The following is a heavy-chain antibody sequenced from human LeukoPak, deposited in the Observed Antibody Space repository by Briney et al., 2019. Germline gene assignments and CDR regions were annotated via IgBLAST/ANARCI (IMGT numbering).Heavy chain of an antibody. CDR1: GGSISSYY. D-gene: IGHD2-21*02. Sequence: PSETLSLTCTVSGGSISSYYWSWIRQPPGKGLEWIGYIYYSGSTNYNPSLKSRVTISVDTSKNQFSLKLSSVTAADTAVYYCARGPETALPMFDAFDIWGQGTMVTVSS. CDR3: ARGPETALPMFDAFDI. J-gene: IGHJ3*02. CDR2: IYYSGST. V-gene: IGHV4-59*01.